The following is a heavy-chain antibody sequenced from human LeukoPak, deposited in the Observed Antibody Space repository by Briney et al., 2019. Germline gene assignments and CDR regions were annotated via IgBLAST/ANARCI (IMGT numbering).Heavy chain of an antibody. CDR2: ISAYNGNT. CDR1: GYTFTSYG. Sequence: ASVKVSCTASGYTFTSYGISWVRQAPGQGLEWMGWISAYNGNTNYAQKLQGRVTMTTDTSTSTAYMELRSLRSDDTAVYYCARDRLDIVVVPAAMDYMDVWGKGTTVTVSS. J-gene: IGHJ6*03. CDR3: ARDRLDIVVVPAAMDYMDV. V-gene: IGHV1-18*01. D-gene: IGHD2-2*01.